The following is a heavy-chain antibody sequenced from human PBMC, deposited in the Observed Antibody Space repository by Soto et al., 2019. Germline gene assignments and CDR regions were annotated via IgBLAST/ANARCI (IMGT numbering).Heavy chain of an antibody. D-gene: IGHD3-9*01. Sequence: SETLSLTCTVSGGSISSGGYYWSWIRQHPGKGLEWIGYIYYSGSTYYNPSLKSRVTISVDTSKNQFSLKLSSVTAADTAVYYCARGRGYYDLFSPTYGMDVWGQGTTVTVSS. CDR1: GGSISSGGYY. CDR2: IYYSGST. V-gene: IGHV4-31*03. J-gene: IGHJ6*02. CDR3: ARGRGYYDLFSPTYGMDV.